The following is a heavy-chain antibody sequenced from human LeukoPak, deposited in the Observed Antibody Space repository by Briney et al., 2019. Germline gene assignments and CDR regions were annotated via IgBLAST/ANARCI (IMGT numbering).Heavy chain of an antibody. J-gene: IGHJ4*02. CDR1: GGSFSGYY. CDR2: INHSGST. D-gene: IGHD2-21*01. V-gene: IGHV4-34*01. CDR3: ARNHDLLWWSLDY. Sequence: SETLSLTCAVYGGSFSGYYWSWIRQPPGKGVEWIGEINHSGSTNYNPSLKSRVTISVDTSKNQFSLKLSSVTAADTAVYYCARNHDLLWWSLDYWGQGTLVTVSS.